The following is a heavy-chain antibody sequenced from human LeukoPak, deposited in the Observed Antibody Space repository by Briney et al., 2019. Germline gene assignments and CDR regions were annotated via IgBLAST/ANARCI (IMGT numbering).Heavy chain of an antibody. D-gene: IGHD5-12*01. CDR3: ARVGYSGYGGTSPPDY. CDR1: GFTFSSYA. CDR2: ISYDGSNK. Sequence: GRSLRPSCAASGFTFSSYAMHWVRQAPGKGLEWVAVISYDGSNKYYADSVKGRFTISRDNSKNTLYLQMNSLRAEDTAVYYCARVGYSGYGGTSPPDYWGQGTLVTVSS. V-gene: IGHV3-30*04. J-gene: IGHJ4*02.